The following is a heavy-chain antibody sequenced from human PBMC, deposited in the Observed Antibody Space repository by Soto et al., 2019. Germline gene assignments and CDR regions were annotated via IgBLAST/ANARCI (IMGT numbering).Heavy chain of an antibody. V-gene: IGHV5-51*01. D-gene: IGHD2-2*01. CDR1: GYSFSSYW. Sequence: GESLKISCKGSGYSFSSYWIGWVRQMPGKGPEWMGIIYPSDSHTIYSPSFRGQVTISADKSISTAYLQWSSLKASDTAMYYCAVVHGGSCSSTSCPLDYWGQGTLVTVSS. CDR2: IYPSDSHT. CDR3: AVVHGGSCSSTSCPLDY. J-gene: IGHJ4*02.